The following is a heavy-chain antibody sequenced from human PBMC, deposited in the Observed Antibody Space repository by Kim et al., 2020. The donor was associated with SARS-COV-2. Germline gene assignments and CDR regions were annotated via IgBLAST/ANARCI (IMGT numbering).Heavy chain of an antibody. D-gene: IGHD6-13*01. J-gene: IGHJ4*02. Sequence: NDNPSLKSRVTISVDTSKNQFSLKLSSVTAADTAVYYCARSGIVAPTADYWGQGTLVTVSS. V-gene: IGHV4-34*01. CDR3: ARSGIVAPTADY.